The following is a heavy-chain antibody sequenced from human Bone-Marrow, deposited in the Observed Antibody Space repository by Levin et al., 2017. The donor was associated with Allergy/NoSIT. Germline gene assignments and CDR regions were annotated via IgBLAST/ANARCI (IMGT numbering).Heavy chain of an antibody. D-gene: IGHD2-2*01. Sequence: SETLSLTCAVYGGSFSGYYWSWIRQPPGKGLEWIGEINHSGSTNYNPSLKSRVTISVDTSKNQFSLKLSSVTAADTAVYYCARGARRGYCSSTSCYGRGVYGMDVWGQGTTVTVSS. V-gene: IGHV4-34*01. CDR3: ARGARRGYCSSTSCYGRGVYGMDV. CDR1: GGSFSGYY. CDR2: INHSGST. J-gene: IGHJ6*02.